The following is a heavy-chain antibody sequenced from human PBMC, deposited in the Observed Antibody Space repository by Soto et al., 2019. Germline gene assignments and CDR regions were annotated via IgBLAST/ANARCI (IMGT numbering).Heavy chain of an antibody. D-gene: IGHD2-15*01. J-gene: IGHJ6*02. CDR2: ISPYSGNT. CDR1: GYIFVNYG. CDR3: AMVEKYVTPTPQDV. Sequence: QVQLVQSGDEVRKPGSSVKVSCKASGYIFVNYGIAWVRQAPGQGLEWMGWISPYSGNTHYASKVQGRLTMTTDTPTSTAYTELGSLTADGPAVYCWAMVEKYVTPTPQDVWGQGTSGTVSS. V-gene: IGHV1-18*01.